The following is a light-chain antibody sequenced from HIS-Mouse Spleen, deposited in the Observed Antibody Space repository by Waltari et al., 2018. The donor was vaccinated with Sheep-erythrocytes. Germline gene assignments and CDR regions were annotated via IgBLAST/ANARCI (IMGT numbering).Light chain of an antibody. CDR3: YSTDSSGNHWV. V-gene: IGLV3-10*01. Sequence: SYELTQPPSVSVSPGQTARITCSGDALPKQYSYWYQQKSGQAPVLVIYEDSKRPPGIPERFSGSPSGTMATLTISGAQVEDEADYYCYSTDSSGNHWVFGGGTKLTVL. CDR2: EDS. J-gene: IGLJ3*02. CDR1: ALPKQY.